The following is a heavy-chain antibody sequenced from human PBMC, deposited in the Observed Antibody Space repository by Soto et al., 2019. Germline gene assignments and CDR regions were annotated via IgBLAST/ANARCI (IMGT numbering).Heavy chain of an antibody. CDR3: AKGRGSSVYGSFDY. CDR2: ISGGGGST. CDR1: GLTFSSYA. D-gene: IGHD5-12*01. Sequence: EVQLLESGGGLVQPGGSLRLSCAASGLTFSSYAMTWVRQAPGKGLELVSSISGGGGSTYYADSVKGRFTISRDNSKNTLYLQMNSLRAEDTAVYYCAKGRGSSVYGSFDYWGQGTLVTVSS. V-gene: IGHV3-23*01. J-gene: IGHJ4*02.